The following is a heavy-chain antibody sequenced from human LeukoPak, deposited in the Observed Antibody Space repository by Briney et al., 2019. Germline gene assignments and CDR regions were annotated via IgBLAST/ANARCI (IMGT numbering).Heavy chain of an antibody. V-gene: IGHV4-31*03. CDR3: ARGGYCSSTSCSPFDY. CDR2: IYYSGST. D-gene: IGHD2-2*01. J-gene: IGHJ4*02. Sequence: SETLSLTCTVSGGSISSGGYYWSWIRQHPGKGLEWIGYIYYSGSTYYNPSLKSRVTISVDTSKNQFSLKLSSVTAADTAVYYCARGGYCSSTSCSPFDYWGQGTLVTVSS. CDR1: GGSISSGGYY.